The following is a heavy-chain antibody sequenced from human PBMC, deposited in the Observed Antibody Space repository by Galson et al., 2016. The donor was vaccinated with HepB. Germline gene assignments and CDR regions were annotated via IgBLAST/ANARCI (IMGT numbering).Heavy chain of an antibody. CDR3: ARGGWSMDY. CDR2: IHNNGNS. D-gene: IGHD6-19*01. V-gene: IGHV4-59*11. J-gene: IGHJ4*02. CDR1: GASISDHY. Sequence: ETLSLTCSVSGASISDHYWSWIRLPPGKGLEWIGYIHNNGNSDSNPSLRGRVTMSVDTSKKHVSLRLSSVNAADTAVYYRARGGWSMDYWGQGTLVTVSS.